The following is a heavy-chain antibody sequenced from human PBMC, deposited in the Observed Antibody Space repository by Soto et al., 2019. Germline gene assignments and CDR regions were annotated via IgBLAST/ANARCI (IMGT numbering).Heavy chain of an antibody. Sequence: WGSLRLSCAASGFTVSSNYMSWVRQAPGKGLEWVSVIYSGGSTYYADSVKGRFTISRDNSKNTLYLQMNSLRAEDTAVYYCARDDYYYYYMDVWGKGTTVTVS. J-gene: IGHJ6*03. CDR3: ARDDYYYYYMDV. V-gene: IGHV3-66*01. CDR1: GFTVSSNY. CDR2: IYSGGST.